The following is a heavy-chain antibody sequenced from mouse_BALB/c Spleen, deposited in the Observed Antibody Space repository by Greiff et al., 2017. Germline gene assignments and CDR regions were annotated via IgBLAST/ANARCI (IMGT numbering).Heavy chain of an antibody. D-gene: IGHD2-3*01. Sequence: EVNLVESGGGLVQPGGSLKLSCAASGFTFSSYGMSWVRQTPDKRLELVATINSNGGSTYYPDSVKGRFTISRDNAKNTLYLQMSSLKSEDTAMYYCAREDGYYSYYYAMDYWGQGTSVTVSS. J-gene: IGHJ4*01. CDR3: AREDGYYSYYYAMDY. V-gene: IGHV5-6-3*01. CDR1: GFTFSSYG. CDR2: INSNGGST.